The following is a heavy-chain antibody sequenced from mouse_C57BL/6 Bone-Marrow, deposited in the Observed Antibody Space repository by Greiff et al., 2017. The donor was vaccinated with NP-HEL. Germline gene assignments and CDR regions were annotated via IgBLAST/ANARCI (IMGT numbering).Heavy chain of an antibody. CDR3: AREGAQATFPYYAMDY. CDR2: IHPNSGST. V-gene: IGHV1-64*01. Sequence: VQLQQPGAELVKPGASVKLSCKASGYTFTSYWMHWVKQRPRQGLEWIGMIHPNSGSTNYNEKFKSKATLTVDKSSSTAYMQLSSLTSEDSAVYYCAREGAQATFPYYAMDYWGQGTSVTVSS. J-gene: IGHJ4*01. D-gene: IGHD3-2*02. CDR1: GYTFTSYW.